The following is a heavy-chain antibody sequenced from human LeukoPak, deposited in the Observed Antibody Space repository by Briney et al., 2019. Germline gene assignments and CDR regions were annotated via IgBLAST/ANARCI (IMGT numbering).Heavy chain of an antibody. CDR3: AKDWDYYDSSGYSSPLDY. CDR2: IWYDGSNK. Sequence: GGSLRLSCAASGFTFSSYGMHWVRQAPGKGLEWVAVIWYDGSNKYYADSVKGRFTISRDNSKNTLYLQMNSLRAEDTAVYHCAKDWDYYDSSGYSSPLDYWGQGSLVTVSS. J-gene: IGHJ4*02. CDR1: GFTFSSYG. D-gene: IGHD3-22*01. V-gene: IGHV3-33*06.